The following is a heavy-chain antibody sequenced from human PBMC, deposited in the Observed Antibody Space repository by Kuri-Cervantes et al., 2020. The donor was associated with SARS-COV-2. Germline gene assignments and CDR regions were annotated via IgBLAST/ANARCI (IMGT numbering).Heavy chain of an antibody. D-gene: IGHD3-16*02. Sequence: GGSLRLSCAASGFTFSSYSMNWVRQAPGKGLEWVSSISSSSSYIYYADSVKGRFTISRDNAKNSLYLQMNSLRAEDTAVYYCARAAFGGVIDLGGQGTLVTVSS. CDR3: ARAAFGGVIDL. CDR2: ISSSSSYI. J-gene: IGHJ4*02. CDR1: GFTFSSYS. V-gene: IGHV3-21*01.